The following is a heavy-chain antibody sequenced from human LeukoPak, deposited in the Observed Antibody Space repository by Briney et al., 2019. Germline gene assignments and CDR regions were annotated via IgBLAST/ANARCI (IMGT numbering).Heavy chain of an antibody. Sequence: SETLSLTCTVSGGSISNYYWSWIRQPPGKGLEWIGYIYSSGITNYNPSHKSRVTISLDSSKNQFSLKLRSLTAADTAVYYCARQGDNSRWYVWFDPWGQGTLVTVS. J-gene: IGHJ5*02. D-gene: IGHD6-13*01. CDR2: IYSSGIT. CDR3: ARQGDNSRWYVWFDP. V-gene: IGHV4-4*08. CDR1: GGSISNYY.